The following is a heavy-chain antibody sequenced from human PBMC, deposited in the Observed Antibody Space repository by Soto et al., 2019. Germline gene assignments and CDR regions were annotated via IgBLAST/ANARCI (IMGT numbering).Heavy chain of an antibody. V-gene: IGHV4-39*07. CDR1: GGSISSSSYY. D-gene: IGHD3-22*01. J-gene: IGHJ4*02. CDR3: ARLGPRITMIVS. CDR2: IYYSGST. Sequence: SETLSLTCTVSGGSISSSSYYWGWIRQPPGKGLEWIGSIYYSGSTYYNPSLKSRVTISVDTSKNQFSLKLSSVTAADTAVYYCARLGPRITMIVSWGQGTLVTVSS.